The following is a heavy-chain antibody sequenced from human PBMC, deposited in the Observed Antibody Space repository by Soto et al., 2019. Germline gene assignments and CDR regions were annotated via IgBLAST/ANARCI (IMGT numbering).Heavy chain of an antibody. V-gene: IGHV1-18*01. J-gene: IGHJ6*02. CDR1: GYTFTTYG. D-gene: IGHD3-10*01. CDR3: AREREVRGVIITSYYYGMDV. Sequence: ASVKVSCEASGYTFTTYGMSWVRQAPGQGLDWMGWISTYNGNTNYAEKLQGRVTMTTDTTTSTAYMELRSLRSDDTAVYYCAREREVRGVIITSYYYGMDVWGQGTTVTVSS. CDR2: ISTYNGNT.